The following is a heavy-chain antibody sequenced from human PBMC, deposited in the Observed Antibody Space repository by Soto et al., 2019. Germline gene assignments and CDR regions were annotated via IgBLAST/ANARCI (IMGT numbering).Heavy chain of an antibody. Sequence: ASVKVSCKASGYTFTSYAMHWVRQAPGQRLEWMGWINAGNGNTKYSQKCQRRVTISSYTSGSRAYMGLSSLRYEDTAVYYCARGGSSSSWPNAFYIWGQGTMVTVSS. V-gene: IGHV1-3*01. CDR2: INAGNGNT. J-gene: IGHJ3*02. CDR1: GYTFTSYA. CDR3: ARGGSSSSWPNAFYI. D-gene: IGHD6-13*01.